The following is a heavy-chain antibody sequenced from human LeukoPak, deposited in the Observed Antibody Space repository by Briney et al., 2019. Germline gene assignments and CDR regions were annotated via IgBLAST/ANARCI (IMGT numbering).Heavy chain of an antibody. V-gene: IGHV1-2*02. D-gene: IGHD3-22*01. CDR1: GYTFTDYY. CDR2: INTDSGGT. J-gene: IGHJ4*02. Sequence: ASVKVSCKASGYTFTDYYIHWVRQAPGQGLEWMVWINTDSGGTNYAQKFQGRVTMTIDTSISTAYLELTRLTSDDTAVYYCARDIYENDSSGYCYFDYWGQGTLVTVSS. CDR3: ARDIYENDSSGYCYFDY.